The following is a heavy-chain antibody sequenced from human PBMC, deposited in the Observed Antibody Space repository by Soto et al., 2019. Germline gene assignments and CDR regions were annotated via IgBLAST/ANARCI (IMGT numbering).Heavy chain of an antibody. CDR2: INPSGGST. CDR3: ARVRRSSGYYYGY. Sequence: PGESLKISCQGSGYSFTSYYMHWVRQAPGQGLEWMGIINPSGGSTSYAQKFQGRVTMTRDTSTSTVYMELSSLRSEDTAVYYCARVRRSSGYYYGYWGQGTPVTVSS. CDR1: GYSFTSYY. J-gene: IGHJ4*02. D-gene: IGHD3-22*01. V-gene: IGHV1-46*01.